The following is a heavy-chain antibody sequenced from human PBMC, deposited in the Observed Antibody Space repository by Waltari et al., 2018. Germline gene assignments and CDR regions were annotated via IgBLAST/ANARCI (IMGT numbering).Heavy chain of an antibody. CDR1: GGSFRGSY. Sequence: QVQLQQWGAGLLKPSETLSLTCAVYGGSFRGSYWSWIRQPPGKGLEWIGEINHSGSTNYNPSLKSRVTISVDTSKNQLSLKLSSVTAADTAVYYCARVGRSTDHYYGPYYYGMDVWGQGTTVTVSS. V-gene: IGHV4-34*01. CDR3: ARVGRSTDHYYGPYYYGMDV. J-gene: IGHJ6*02. D-gene: IGHD3-10*01. CDR2: INHSGST.